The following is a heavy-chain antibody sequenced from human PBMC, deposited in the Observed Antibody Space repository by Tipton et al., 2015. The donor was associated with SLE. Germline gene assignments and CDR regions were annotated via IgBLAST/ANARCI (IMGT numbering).Heavy chain of an antibody. CDR2: FYTRGRT. CDR1: GGSISSYY. V-gene: IGHV4-4*07. D-gene: IGHD3-3*01. Sequence: TLSLTCTVSGGSISSYYWSWIRQPAGKGLEWIGRFYTRGRTNYNPSLKSRVTMSVDTSKNQFFPKLSSVTAADTAVYYCARGETGPYYDFWSGHTGDWFDPWGQGTLVTVSS. J-gene: IGHJ5*02. CDR3: ARGETGPYYDFWSGHTGDWFDP.